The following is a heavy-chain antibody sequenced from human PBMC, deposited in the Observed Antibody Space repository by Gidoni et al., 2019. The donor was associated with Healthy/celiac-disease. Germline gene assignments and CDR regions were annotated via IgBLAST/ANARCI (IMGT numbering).Heavy chain of an antibody. V-gene: IGHV3-21*01. Sequence: EVQLVESGGGLVKPGGSLGVSWAAYGFTFSSYSMNCGRQAQEKGLEWVSSISSSSSYIYYADSVKGRFTISRDNAKNSLYLQMNSLRAEDTAVYYCARVRDSGGSWSEAFDIWGQGTMVTVSS. CDR2: ISSSSSYI. CDR1: GFTFSSYS. J-gene: IGHJ3*02. CDR3: ARVRDSGGSWSEAFDI. D-gene: IGHD2-15*01.